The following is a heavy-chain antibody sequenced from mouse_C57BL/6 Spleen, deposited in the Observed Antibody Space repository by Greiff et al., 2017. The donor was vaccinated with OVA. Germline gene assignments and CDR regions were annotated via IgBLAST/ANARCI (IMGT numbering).Heavy chain of an antibody. Sequence: EVQLQQSGPELVKPGASVKIPCKASGYTFTDYNMDWVKQSHGKSLEWIGDINPNNGGTIYNQKFKGKATLTVDKSSSTAYMELRSLTSEDTAVYYCARNLNYYGRVYWYFDVWGTGTTVTVSS. D-gene: IGHD1-1*01. CDR3: ARNLNYYGRVYWYFDV. J-gene: IGHJ1*03. V-gene: IGHV1-18*01. CDR1: GYTFTDYN. CDR2: INPNNGGT.